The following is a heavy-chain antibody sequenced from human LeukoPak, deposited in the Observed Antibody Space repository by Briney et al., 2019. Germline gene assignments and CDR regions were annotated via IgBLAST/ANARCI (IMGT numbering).Heavy chain of an antibody. D-gene: IGHD4/OR15-4a*01. J-gene: IGHJ4*02. CDR1: GFTFSSYG. V-gene: IGHV3-30*12. CDR2: ISYDGSNK. Sequence: GGSLRLSCAASGFTFSSYGMHWVRQAPGKGLEWVAVISYDGSNKYYADSVKGRFTISRDNSKNTLYLQMNSLRAGDTAVYYCAKESKHEYGDYFDFWGQGTLVTVSS. CDR3: AKESKHEYGDYFDF.